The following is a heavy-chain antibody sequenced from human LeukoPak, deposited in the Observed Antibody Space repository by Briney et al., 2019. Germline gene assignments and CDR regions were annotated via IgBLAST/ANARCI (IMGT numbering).Heavy chain of an antibody. V-gene: IGHV1-2*02. CDR2: INPDSGGT. Sequence: ASVKVSCKASGYTFTGYYMHWVRQAPGQGLEWMGWINPDSGGTNNAQKFQGRVTMTRDTSINTAYMDLSSLRSDDTAVYYCARSDKCTTCSIDYWGQGTLVTVSS. CDR1: GYTFTGYY. D-gene: IGHD2-2*01. J-gene: IGHJ4*02. CDR3: ARSDKCTTCSIDY.